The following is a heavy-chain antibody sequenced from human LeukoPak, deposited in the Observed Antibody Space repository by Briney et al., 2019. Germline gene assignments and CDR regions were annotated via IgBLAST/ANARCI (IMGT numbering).Heavy chain of an antibody. CDR2: IDYDGDKK. CDR1: GFTFSNHA. V-gene: IGHV3-30*04. D-gene: IGHD4-17*01. CDR3: ARDRQCTMTTFFVS. J-gene: IGHJ4*02. Sequence: GGSLRLSCDASGFTFSNHAMHWVRQAPGKRLEWVALIDYDGDKKYYADSVKGRFTISRDNSKNTVYLEMDSLRADDTAVYYCARDRQCTMTTFFVSWGRGTLVTVSS.